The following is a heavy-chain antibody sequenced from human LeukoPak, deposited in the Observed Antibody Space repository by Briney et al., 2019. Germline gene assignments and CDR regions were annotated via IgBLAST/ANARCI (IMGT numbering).Heavy chain of an antibody. CDR2: INHSGST. CDR1: GGSFSGYY. CDR3: ARNPLRYWFDP. J-gene: IGHJ5*02. V-gene: IGHV4-34*01. Sequence: SETLSLTCAVYGGSFSGYYWSWIRQPPGKGLEWIGEINHSGSTNYNPSLKSRVTISVDTSKNQFSLKLSSVTAADTAVYYCARNPLRYWFDPWGQGTLVTVSS.